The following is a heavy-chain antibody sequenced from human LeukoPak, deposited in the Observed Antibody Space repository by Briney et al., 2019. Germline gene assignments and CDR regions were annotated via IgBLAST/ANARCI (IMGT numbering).Heavy chain of an antibody. Sequence: GGSLRLSCAASGFTFSSYGMHWVRQAPGKGLEWVAVISYDGSNKYYADSVKGRFTISRDNSKNTLYLQMNSLRAEDTAVYYCAKGWRFGELLNYFDYWGQGTLVTVSS. CDR3: AKGWRFGELLNYFDY. D-gene: IGHD3-10*01. CDR1: GFTFSSYG. V-gene: IGHV3-30*18. J-gene: IGHJ4*02. CDR2: ISYDGSNK.